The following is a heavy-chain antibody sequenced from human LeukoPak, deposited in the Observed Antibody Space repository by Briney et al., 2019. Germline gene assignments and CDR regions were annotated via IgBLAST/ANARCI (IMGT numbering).Heavy chain of an antibody. CDR2: ISWNSGSI. CDR1: GFTFDDYA. J-gene: IGHJ4*02. D-gene: IGHD6-13*01. Sequence: GGSLRLSCAASGFTFDDYAMHWVRQAPGKGLEWVSGISWNSGSIGYADSVKGRFTISRDNAKNSLYLQMNSLRAEDTAVYFCVRVGALSSSWLLYWGQGTLVTVSS. V-gene: IGHV3-9*01. CDR3: VRVGALSSSWLLY.